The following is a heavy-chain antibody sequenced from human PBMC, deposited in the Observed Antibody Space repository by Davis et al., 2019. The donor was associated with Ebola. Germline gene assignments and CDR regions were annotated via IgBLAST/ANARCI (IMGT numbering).Heavy chain of an antibody. CDR2: INSGSSII. J-gene: IGHJ4*02. Sequence: PGGSLRLSCAASGFSFSSYSMNWVRQAPGKGLEWVSYINSGSSIIYYAESVKGRFTISRDNAKNSLYLQMNSLRTEDTALYYCGKADCGGDCRVVDYWGQGTLVTVSS. D-gene: IGHD2-21*02. CDR1: GFSFSSYS. V-gene: IGHV3-48*01. CDR3: GKADCGGDCRVVDY.